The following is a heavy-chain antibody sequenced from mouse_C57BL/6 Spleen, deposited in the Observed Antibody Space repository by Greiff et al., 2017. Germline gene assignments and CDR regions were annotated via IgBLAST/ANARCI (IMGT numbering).Heavy chain of an antibody. CDR3: ARGGYCYDGGDFDY. J-gene: IGHJ2*01. D-gene: IGHD2-12*01. Sequence: EVQGVESGPELVKPGASVKIPCKASGYTFTDYNMDWVKQSHGKSLEWIGDINPNNGGTIYNQKFKGKATLTVDKSSSTAYMELRSRTSEDTAVYDCARGGYCYDGGDFDYWGQGTTLTVSS. CDR1: GYTFTDYN. CDR2: INPNNGGT. V-gene: IGHV1-18*01.